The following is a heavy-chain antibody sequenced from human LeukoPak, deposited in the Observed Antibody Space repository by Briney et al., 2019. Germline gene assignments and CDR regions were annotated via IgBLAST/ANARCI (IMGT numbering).Heavy chain of an antibody. Sequence: PSETLSLTCTVSGGSISSSSYYWGWIRQPPGKGLEWIGSIYYSGSTYYNPSFKSRVTISVDTSKNQFSLKLTSVTAADTAVYYCARSDNYYDSSGFEYWGQGTLVTVSS. V-gene: IGHV4-39*07. CDR2: IYYSGST. CDR1: GGSISSSSYY. CDR3: ARSDNYYDSSGFEY. J-gene: IGHJ4*02. D-gene: IGHD3-22*01.